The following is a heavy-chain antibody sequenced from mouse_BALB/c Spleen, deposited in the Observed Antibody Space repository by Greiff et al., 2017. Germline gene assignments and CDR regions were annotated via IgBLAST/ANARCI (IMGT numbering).Heavy chain of an antibody. CDR3: ARVYGNYVFDY. CDR1: GYTFTSYW. J-gene: IGHJ2*01. Sequence: VQLQQPGAELVKPGVSVKLSCKASGYTFTSYWMHWVKQRPGKGLEWIGEINPSNGRTNYNEKFKSKATLTVDKSSSTAYMQLSSLTSEDSAVYYCARVYGNYVFDYWGQGTTLTVSA. V-gene: IGHV1S81*02. D-gene: IGHD2-1*01. CDR2: INPSNGRT.